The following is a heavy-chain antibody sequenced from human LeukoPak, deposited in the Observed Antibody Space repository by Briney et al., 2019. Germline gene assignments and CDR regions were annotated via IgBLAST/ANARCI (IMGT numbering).Heavy chain of an antibody. D-gene: IGHD3-9*01. J-gene: IGHJ4*02. Sequence: SETLSLTCTVSGGSISSGGYYWSWIRQPAGKGLEWIGRIYTSGSTNYNPSLKSRVTISVDTSKNQFSLKLSSETAADTAVYYCARLRYFDSKVDYWGQGTLVTVSS. V-gene: IGHV4-61*02. CDR3: ARLRYFDSKVDY. CDR2: IYTSGST. CDR1: GGSISSGGYY.